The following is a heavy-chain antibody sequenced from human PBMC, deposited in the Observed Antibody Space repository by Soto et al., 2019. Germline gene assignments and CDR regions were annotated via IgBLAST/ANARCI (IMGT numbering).Heavy chain of an antibody. V-gene: IGHV3-74*01. J-gene: IGHJ4*02. CDR1: GFTFRTYW. CDR2: ISSDGSST. CDR3: ATRPGGGWYPFFDF. D-gene: IGHD6-19*01. Sequence: GGSLRLSCATSGFTFRTYWMHWVRQAPGKGLVWVSRISSDGSSTTYADSVKGRFTISRDNAKNTLFLQMNSLRVDDTAVYYCATRPGGGWYPFFDFWGQGTLVTVSS.